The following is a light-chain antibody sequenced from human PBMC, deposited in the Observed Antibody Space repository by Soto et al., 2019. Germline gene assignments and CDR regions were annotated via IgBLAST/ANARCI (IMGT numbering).Light chain of an antibody. CDR1: QSISTE. J-gene: IGKJ2*01. V-gene: IGKV3-15*01. CDR2: SAS. Sequence: EIVMTQSPATLSVSPGERATLSCRASQSISTELAWYQQKPGQPPRLLIYSASTRDTGVPARFTGSGSGSEFTLTIRWLQPEDFAVYYCLQGNDSPLTFGQGTRLEI. CDR3: LQGNDSPLT.